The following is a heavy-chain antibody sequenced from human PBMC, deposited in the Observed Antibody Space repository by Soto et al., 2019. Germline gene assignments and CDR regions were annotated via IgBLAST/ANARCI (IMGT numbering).Heavy chain of an antibody. J-gene: IGHJ4*02. CDR3: AHMGGYSSGWYKNPGDY. V-gene: IGHV3-21*01. Sequence: EVQLVESGGGLVKPGGSLRLSCAASGFTFSSYSMNWVRQAPGKGLEWVSSISSSSSYIYYADSVKGRFTISRDNAKNSLYLQMNSLRAEDTAVDYCAHMGGYSSGWYKNPGDYWGQGPLVTVSS. D-gene: IGHD6-19*01. CDR2: ISSSSSYI. CDR1: GFTFSSYS.